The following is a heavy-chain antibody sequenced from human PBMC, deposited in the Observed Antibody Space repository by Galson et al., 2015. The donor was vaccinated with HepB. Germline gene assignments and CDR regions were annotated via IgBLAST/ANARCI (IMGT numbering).Heavy chain of an antibody. CDR1: GFSFTIAW. Sequence: SLRLSCAASGFSFTIAWMTWVRQAPGKGLEWVGRIKSRGGGGTTDYAAPVKGRFTISRDDSANTLYLQMVSLKTEDTAVYYCTKVFALEWPIFDSWGRGTLVTVSS. CDR2: IKSRGGGGTT. D-gene: IGHD3-10*02. J-gene: IGHJ4*02. CDR3: TKVFALEWPIFDS. V-gene: IGHV3-15*01.